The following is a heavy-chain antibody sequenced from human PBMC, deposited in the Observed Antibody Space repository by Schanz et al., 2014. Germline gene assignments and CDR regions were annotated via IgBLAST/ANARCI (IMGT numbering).Heavy chain of an antibody. CDR2: IIPILGIA. CDR3: ARSNYDDNSDYYNSFDY. D-gene: IGHD3-22*01. CDR1: GGTFNSYS. J-gene: IGHJ4*02. Sequence: QVQLVQSGAEVKKPGSSMKVSCKASGGTFNSYSISWVRQAPGQGLEWMGRIIPILGIANYAQKFQVRVTNTADKSTSTAYMDLSSLRPEDTAMYYCARSNYDDNSDYYNSFDYWGQGTLVTVSS. V-gene: IGHV1-69*02.